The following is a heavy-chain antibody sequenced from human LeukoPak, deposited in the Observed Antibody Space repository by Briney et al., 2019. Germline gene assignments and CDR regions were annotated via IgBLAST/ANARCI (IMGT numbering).Heavy chain of an antibody. D-gene: IGHD6-19*01. J-gene: IGHJ4*02. CDR2: IYYSGST. CDR3: ARAVSGRFDY. CDR1: GGSMSPYH. V-gene: IGHV4-59*08. Sequence: SETLSLTCTVSGGSMSPYHWGWIRQAPGKGLEWTGYIYYSGSTNYNPSLNSRVTISVDTSKDQFSLRLSSVTAADTAIYYCARAVSGRFDYWGQGTLVTVSS.